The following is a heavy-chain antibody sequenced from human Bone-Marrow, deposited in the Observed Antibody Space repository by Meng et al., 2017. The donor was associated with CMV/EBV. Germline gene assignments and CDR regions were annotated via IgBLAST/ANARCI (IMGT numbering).Heavy chain of an antibody. CDR1: GTTVSSNY. V-gene: IGHV3-66*01. Sequence: GESLKISCAASGTTVSSNYMSWVRQAPGKGLEWVSVIFSDGTTYYADSVKGRFTISRDKSKNTLYLQMNSLRGEDTAVYFCARDQLVGATSNPYYYYGMDVWGQGTTVTGSS. CDR2: IFSDGTT. CDR3: ARDQLVGATSNPYYYYGMDV. J-gene: IGHJ6*01. D-gene: IGHD1-26*01.